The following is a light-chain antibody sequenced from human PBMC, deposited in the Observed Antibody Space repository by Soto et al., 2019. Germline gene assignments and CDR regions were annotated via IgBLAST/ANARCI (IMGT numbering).Light chain of an antibody. Sequence: DIQMTQSPSSVSASVGDRVTITCRASQGISRWLVWYQQKPGKAPKLLIYGASSVQSGVPSRFSGSGSGTDFTLTISSLQPEDFATYYCQQADSFPLTFGGGTKVEIK. V-gene: IGKV1-12*01. CDR2: GAS. CDR1: QGISRW. CDR3: QQADSFPLT. J-gene: IGKJ4*01.